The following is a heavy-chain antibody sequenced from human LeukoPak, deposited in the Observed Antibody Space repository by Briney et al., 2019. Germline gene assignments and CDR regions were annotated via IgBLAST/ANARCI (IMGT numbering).Heavy chain of an antibody. V-gene: IGHV4-59*08. D-gene: IGHD4-17*01. CDR1: GGSISSYY. Sequence: PSETLSLTCSVYGGSISSYYWGWIRQPPGKGLEWIGYIYYSGSTNYNPSLKSRVTISVDTSKNQFSLKLSPVAAADAAVYYCARWGTKGGTVTEEYYFDFWGQGTLVTVSP. CDR2: IYYSGST. J-gene: IGHJ4*02. CDR3: ARWGTKGGTVTEEYYFDF.